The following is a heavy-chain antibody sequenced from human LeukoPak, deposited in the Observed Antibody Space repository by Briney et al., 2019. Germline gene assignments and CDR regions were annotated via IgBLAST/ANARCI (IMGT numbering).Heavy chain of an antibody. J-gene: IGHJ4*02. CDR1: GGSISSGGYS. D-gene: IGHD4-23*01. Sequence: SETLSLTCAVSGGSISSGGYSWSWIRQPPGKGLEWIGYIYHSGSTYYNPSLKSRVTISVDRSKNQFSLKLSSVTAADTAVYYCARDNRYGGPGLDYWGQGTLVTVSS. CDR3: ARDNRYGGPGLDY. V-gene: IGHV4-30-2*01. CDR2: IYHSGST.